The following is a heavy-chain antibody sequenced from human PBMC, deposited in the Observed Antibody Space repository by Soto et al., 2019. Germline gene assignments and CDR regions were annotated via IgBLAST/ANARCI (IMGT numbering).Heavy chain of an antibody. V-gene: IGHV4-31*03. CDR2: IYCSGST. CDR1: GGCISSGGYY. CDR3: ARAPAAYSNYASHY. Sequence: SETLSLSCTVSGGCISSGGYYWSWIRQHPGKGVEWIGYIYCSGSTYYNPSLKSRVTISVDTSKNQFSLKLSSVTAVDTAVYYCARAPAAYSNYASHYWSQGTPVTVSS. J-gene: IGHJ4*02. D-gene: IGHD4-4*01.